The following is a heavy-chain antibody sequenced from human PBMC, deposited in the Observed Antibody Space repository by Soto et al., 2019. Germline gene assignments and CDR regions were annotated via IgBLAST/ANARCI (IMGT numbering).Heavy chain of an antibody. J-gene: IGHJ4*02. CDR2: IYYSGST. CDR3: ARQLGSGWPKGCYFDY. D-gene: IGHD3-10*01. V-gene: IGHV4-39*01. Sequence: SETLSLTCTVSGGSISSSSYYWGWIRQPPGKGLEWIGSIYYSGSTYYNPSLKSRVTISVDTSKNQFSLKLSSVTAADTAVYYCARQLGSGWPKGCYFDYWGQGTLVTVSS. CDR1: GGSISSSSYY.